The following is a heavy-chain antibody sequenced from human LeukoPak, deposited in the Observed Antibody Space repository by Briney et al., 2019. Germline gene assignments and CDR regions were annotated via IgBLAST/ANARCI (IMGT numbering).Heavy chain of an antibody. V-gene: IGHV3-30-3*01. CDR1: EITFSSYA. D-gene: IGHD6-6*01. Sequence: GGSLRLSCEASEITFSSYAMHWVRQAPGKGLEWVAVISYDGNNKYYADSVKGRFTISRDNSKNTLYVQMNSLRAEDTAVYYCAKDYSSSSFFDYWGQGTLVTVSS. J-gene: IGHJ4*02. CDR2: ISYDGNNK. CDR3: AKDYSSSSFFDY.